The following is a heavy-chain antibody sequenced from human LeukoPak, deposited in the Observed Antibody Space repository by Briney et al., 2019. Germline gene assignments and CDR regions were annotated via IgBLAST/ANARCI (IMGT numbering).Heavy chain of an antibody. CDR1: GFTFSSYA. J-gene: IGHJ4*02. Sequence: GGSLRLSCAASGFTFSSYAISWVRQAPGQGLEWMGRIIPILGIANYAQKFQGRVTITADKSTSTAYMELSSLRSEDTAVYYCASGDSCYDILTGYRPFDYWGQGTLVTVSS. D-gene: IGHD3-9*01. CDR2: IIPILGIA. V-gene: IGHV1-69*04. CDR3: ASGDSCYDILTGYRPFDY.